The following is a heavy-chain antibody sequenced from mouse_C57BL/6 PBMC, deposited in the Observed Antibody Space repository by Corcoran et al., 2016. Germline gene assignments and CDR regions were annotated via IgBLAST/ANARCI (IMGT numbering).Heavy chain of an antibody. D-gene: IGHD2-4*01. CDR3: ARVGLRRNWYFDV. CDR2: INPNNGGT. CDR1: GYTFTDYN. V-gene: IGHV1-18*01. J-gene: IGHJ1*03. Sequence: EVQLQQSGPELVKPGASVKIPCKASGYTFTDYNMDWVKQSHGKSLEWIGDINPNNGGTIYNQKFKGKATLTVDKSSSTAYMELRSLTSEDTAVYYCARVGLRRNWYFDVWGTGTTVTVSS.